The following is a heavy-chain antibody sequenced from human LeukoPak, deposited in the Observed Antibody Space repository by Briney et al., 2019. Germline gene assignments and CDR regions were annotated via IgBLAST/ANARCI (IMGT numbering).Heavy chain of an antibody. Sequence: PGGSLRLSCAASGFTFNSYWMHWVRQPPGKGPVWVSRINNDGSSAIYADSVKGRFTISRDGAKNTLYLQMNSLRAEDTAVYYCVRGGASTWSWGQGTLVTVSS. CDR1: GFTFNSYW. CDR2: INNDGSSA. D-gene: IGHD2-15*01. V-gene: IGHV3-74*01. J-gene: IGHJ5*02. CDR3: VRGGASTWS.